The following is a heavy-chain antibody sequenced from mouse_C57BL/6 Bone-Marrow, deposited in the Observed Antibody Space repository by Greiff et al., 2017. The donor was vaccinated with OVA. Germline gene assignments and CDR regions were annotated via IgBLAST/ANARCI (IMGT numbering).Heavy chain of an antibody. CDR2: ISYSGST. D-gene: IGHD1-1*01. CDR1: GYSITSGYD. V-gene: IGHV3-1*01. J-gene: IGHJ1*03. CDR3: ARHYYGSSYGWYFDV. Sequence: EVKLVESGPGMVKPSQSLSLTCTVTGYSITSGYDWHWIRHFPGNKLEWMGYISYSGSTNYNPSLKSRISITHDTSKNHFFLKLNSVTTEDTATYYCARHYYGSSYGWYFDVWGTGTTVTVSS.